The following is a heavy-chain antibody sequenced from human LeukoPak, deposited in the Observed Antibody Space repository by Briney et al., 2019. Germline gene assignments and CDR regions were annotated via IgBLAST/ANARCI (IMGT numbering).Heavy chain of an antibody. CDR2: ISGSGGSA. V-gene: IGHV3-23*01. CDR3: AKEMGYGCSVTYCYLWVYF. J-gene: IGHJ1*01. D-gene: IGHD2-2*01. CDR1: GYTFSNYA. Sequence: GGSLRLSCAASGYTFSNYAMVWPRQAPGKGLEWVSGISGSGGSAYYADSVKGRFTISRDNSKNTLYLQIDSLRAEDTAIYYCAKEMGYGCSVTYCYLWVYFWGQGTLVSVSS.